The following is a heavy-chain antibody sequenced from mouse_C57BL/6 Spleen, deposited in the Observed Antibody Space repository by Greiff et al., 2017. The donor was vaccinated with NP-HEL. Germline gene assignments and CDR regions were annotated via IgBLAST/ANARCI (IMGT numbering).Heavy chain of an antibody. CDR3: ARDITTVVDDWYFDV. D-gene: IGHD1-1*01. Sequence: EVKVEESGPGLVKPSQSLSLTCSVTGYSITSGYYWNWIRQFPGNKLEWMGYISYDGSNNYNPSLKNRISITRDTSKNQFFLKLNSVTTEDTATYYCARDITTVVDDWYFDVWGTGTTVTVSS. CDR2: ISYDGSN. CDR1: GYSITSGYY. V-gene: IGHV3-6*01. J-gene: IGHJ1*03.